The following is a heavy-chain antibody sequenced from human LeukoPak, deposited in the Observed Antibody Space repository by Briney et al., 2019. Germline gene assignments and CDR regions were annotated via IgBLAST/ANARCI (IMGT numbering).Heavy chain of an antibody. D-gene: IGHD5/OR15-5a*01. J-gene: IGHJ4*02. CDR2: MNPNSGNT. Sequence: ASVKVSCKTSGYTFTSYDINWVRQATGQGLEWMGWMNPNSGNTGYAQKFQGRVTTTRNTSINTAYMELSSLRSGDTAIYYCARGVGIVSTISKKHFDDWGQGTLVTVSS. V-gene: IGHV1-8*01. CDR3: ARGVGIVSTISKKHFDD. CDR1: GYTFTSYD.